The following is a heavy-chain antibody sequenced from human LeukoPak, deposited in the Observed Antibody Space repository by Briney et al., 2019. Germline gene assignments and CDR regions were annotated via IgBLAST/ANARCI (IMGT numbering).Heavy chain of an antibody. Sequence: SETLSLTCTVSGGSINNYYWSWLRQPPGKGLEWIGYIYYSGSTNYNPSLKSRVTISVDTSKDQFFLKLTSVTAADTAVYYCARASSGGYYYYGMDVWGQGTTVTVSS. J-gene: IGHJ6*02. CDR3: ARASSGGYYYYGMDV. D-gene: IGHD6-6*01. V-gene: IGHV4-59*01. CDR1: GGSINNYY. CDR2: IYYSGST.